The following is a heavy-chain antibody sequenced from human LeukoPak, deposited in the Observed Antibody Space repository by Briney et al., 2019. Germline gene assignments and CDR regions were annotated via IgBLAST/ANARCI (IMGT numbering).Heavy chain of an antibody. CDR1: GFTFSSYA. Sequence: PGGSLRLSCAASGFTFSSYAMHWVRQAPGKGLEWVANIKQDGSETYYADSVKGRFTISRDNAKNSLYLQMNSLRAEDTAVYYCARETPRRGETRDGYRWGQGTVVTVSS. V-gene: IGHV3-7*01. J-gene: IGHJ4*02. CDR3: ARETPRRGETRDGYR. D-gene: IGHD5-24*01. CDR2: IKQDGSET.